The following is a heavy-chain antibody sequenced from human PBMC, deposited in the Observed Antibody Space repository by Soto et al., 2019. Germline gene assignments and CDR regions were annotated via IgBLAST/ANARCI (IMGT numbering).Heavy chain of an antibody. V-gene: IGHV1-69*13. CDR3: AREVPSSTRGSLLCSLDV. Sequence: SVKVSCKASGGTFSSYAISWVRQAPGQGLEWMGGIIPIFGTANYAQKFQGRVTITADESTSTAYMELSSLRSEDTAVYYCAREVPSSTRGSLLCSLDVWGQGTTVTVSS. J-gene: IGHJ6*02. CDR1: GGTFSSYA. CDR2: IIPIFGTA. D-gene: IGHD3-10*02.